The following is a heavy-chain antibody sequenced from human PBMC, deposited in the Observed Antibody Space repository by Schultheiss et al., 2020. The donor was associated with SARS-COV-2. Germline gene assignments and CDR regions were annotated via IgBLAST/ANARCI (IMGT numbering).Heavy chain of an antibody. CDR2: ISYDGSNK. D-gene: IGHD2-15*01. J-gene: IGHJ5*02. CDR3: ARGGSPPWVVVVAATGHNWFDP. V-gene: IGHV3-11*04. Sequence: GGSLRLSCAASGFTFSDYYMSWIRQAPGKGLEWVAVISYDGSNKYYADSVKGRFTISRDNARKSLYLQMNSLRAEDTAVYYCARGGSPPWVVVVAATGHNWFDPWGQGTLVTVSS. CDR1: GFTFSDYY.